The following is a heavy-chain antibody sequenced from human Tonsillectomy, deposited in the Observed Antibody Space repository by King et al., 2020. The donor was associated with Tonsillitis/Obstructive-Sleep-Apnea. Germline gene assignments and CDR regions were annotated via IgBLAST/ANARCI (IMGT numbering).Heavy chain of an antibody. CDR3: AKSDSIAYYYVEGWYFDL. J-gene: IGHJ2*01. D-gene: IGHD3-22*01. CDR2: IYRSGST. CDR1: GGSISSGGYY. V-gene: IGHV4-31*03. Sequence: VQLQESGPGLVKPSQTLSLTCTVSGGSISSGGYYWSWIRQHPGKGLEWIGYIYRSGSTSYNPSLKSRVTMSIDTSKNQFSLKLSSVTAADTAMYFCAKSDSIAYYYVEGWYFDLWGRGTLVSVSS.